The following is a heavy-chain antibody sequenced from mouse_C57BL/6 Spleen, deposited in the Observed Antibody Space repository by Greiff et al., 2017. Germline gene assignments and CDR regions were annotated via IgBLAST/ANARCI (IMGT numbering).Heavy chain of an antibody. Sequence: QVQLQQSGPGLVQPSQSLSITCTVSGFSLTSYGVHWVRQSPGKGLEWLGVIWRGGSTDYNAAFMSRLSITKDNSKSQVFFKMNSLQADDTAIYYCAKKGTVVEDWDAMDYWGQGTSGTVSS. D-gene: IGHD1-1*01. CDR1: GFSLTSYG. J-gene: IGHJ4*01. CDR2: IWRGGST. V-gene: IGHV2-5*01. CDR3: AKKGTVVEDWDAMDY.